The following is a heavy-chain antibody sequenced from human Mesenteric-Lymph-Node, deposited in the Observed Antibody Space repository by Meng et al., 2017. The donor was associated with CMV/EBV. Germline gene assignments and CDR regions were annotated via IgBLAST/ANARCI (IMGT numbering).Heavy chain of an antibody. V-gene: IGHV3-21*01. CDR3: ARDGYCSGGSCYKPYYFDY. D-gene: IGHD2-15*01. CDR1: GFTFSNYA. J-gene: IGHJ4*02. CDR2: ISLSSRYI. Sequence: GESLKISCVASGFTFSNYAMGWVRQAPGKGLEWVSSISLSSRYIYYADSVKGRFTISRDNAKNSLYLQMNSLRAEDTAVYYCARDGYCSGGSCYKPYYFDYWGQGTLVTVSS.